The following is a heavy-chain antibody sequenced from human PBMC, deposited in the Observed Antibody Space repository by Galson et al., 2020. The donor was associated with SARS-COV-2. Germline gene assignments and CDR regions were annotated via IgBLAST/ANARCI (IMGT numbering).Heavy chain of an antibody. CDR1: GGSIGSYY. J-gene: IGHJ3*02. V-gene: IGHV4-4*07. D-gene: IGHD3-10*01. Sequence: ASETLSLTCSVSGGSIGSYYWSWIRQPAGKGLEWIGRIYTTGSTTYNPSLKSRVTMPVDKSKNQFSLKLSSVTAADTAVYYCARFRGGFDIWGQGTTVSVSS. CDR2: IYTTGST. CDR3: ARFRGGFDI.